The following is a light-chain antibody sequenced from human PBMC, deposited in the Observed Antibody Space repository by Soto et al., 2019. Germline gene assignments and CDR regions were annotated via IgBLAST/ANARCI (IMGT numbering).Light chain of an antibody. CDR1: GSDVGFYNY. CDR2: EVT. CDR3: SSYAGTNNPHV. Sequence: QSALTQPPSASGSPGESVTISCTGSGSDVGFYNYVSWYQQHPGKVPKLIIYEVTKRPSGVPDRFSGSKSGNTASLTVSGLQAEDEADYYCSSYAGTNNPHVFGTGPKVTVL. V-gene: IGLV2-8*01. J-gene: IGLJ1*01.